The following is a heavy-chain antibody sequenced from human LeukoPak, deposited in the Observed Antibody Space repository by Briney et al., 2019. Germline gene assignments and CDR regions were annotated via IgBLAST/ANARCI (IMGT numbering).Heavy chain of an antibody. Sequence: LRLSCAASGFTFSDHYFSWIRQHPGKGLEWIGYIYYSGSTYYNPSLKSRVTISVDTSKNQFSLKLSSVTAADTAVYYCARDHMVRQPLWGQGTLVTVSS. CDR1: GFTFSDHY. CDR3: ARDHMVRQPL. V-gene: IGHV4-31*02. J-gene: IGHJ4*02. D-gene: IGHD3-10*01. CDR2: IYYSGST.